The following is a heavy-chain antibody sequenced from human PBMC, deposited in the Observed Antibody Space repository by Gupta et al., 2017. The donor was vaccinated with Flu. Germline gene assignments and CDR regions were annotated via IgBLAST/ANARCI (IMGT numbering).Heavy chain of an antibody. CDR3: ARDSGGFYIDY. J-gene: IGHJ4*02. Sequence: RQAPGQGLEWMGWIGPYKGNSVYAERFQDRVTMTADTTDTSTIIIYMELRSLTSEDTAVVYCARDSGGFYIDYWGQGTQVTVSS. D-gene: IGHD1-26*01. V-gene: IGHV1-18*01. CDR2: IGPYKGNS.